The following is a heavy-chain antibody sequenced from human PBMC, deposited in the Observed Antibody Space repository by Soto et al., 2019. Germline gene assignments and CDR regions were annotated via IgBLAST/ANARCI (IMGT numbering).Heavy chain of an antibody. CDR3: ARLHDRGVCDH. Sequence: EVQLLESGGGWVQPGGSLTLACTASGFTFNMYAMSWVRLAPGKALAWVSAITGSGVSTYYADSVKGRFTISRDNSKNSRYLQMNSLRAEDTAVYYCARLHDRGVCDHWGQGTLVPVSS. J-gene: IGHJ4*02. V-gene: IGHV3-23*01. CDR1: GFTFNMYA. CDR2: ITGSGVST.